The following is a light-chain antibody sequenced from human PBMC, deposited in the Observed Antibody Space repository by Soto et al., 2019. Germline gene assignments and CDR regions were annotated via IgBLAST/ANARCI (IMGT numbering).Light chain of an antibody. CDR3: QQYNSWPLT. CDR1: QSVNIY. J-gene: IGKJ4*01. CDR2: GAT. Sequence: ERVIMQFPATLSVSPRERATLSCRASQSVNIYLAWYQQQPGQAPRLLIFGATYRATGIPARFSGSGSGTEFNLTISSLQSEDFAVYFCQQYNSWPLTFGGGTKVDIK. V-gene: IGKV3D-15*01.